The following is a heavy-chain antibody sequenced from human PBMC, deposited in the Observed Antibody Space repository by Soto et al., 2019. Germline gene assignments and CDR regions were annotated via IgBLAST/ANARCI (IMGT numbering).Heavy chain of an antibody. J-gene: IGHJ4*02. V-gene: IGHV3-9*01. CDR3: AKDNDLDRDGPFDY. Sequence: EVQLVESGGGSVQPGRSLRLSCAASGFSFDDYDMHWVRQGPGKGLEWVSGISWNSGDIYYADSVKGRVTISRDNAKRSLYLQMNSLRTEDTALYYCAKDNDLDRDGPFDYWGQGILVTVSS. D-gene: IGHD2-2*03. CDR1: GFSFDDYD. CDR2: ISWNSGDI.